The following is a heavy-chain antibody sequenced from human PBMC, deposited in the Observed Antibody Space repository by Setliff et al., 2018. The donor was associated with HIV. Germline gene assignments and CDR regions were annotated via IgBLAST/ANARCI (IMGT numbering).Heavy chain of an antibody. CDR2: ISPNSGGT. D-gene: IGHD2-2*02. CDR3: VILGLLYPA. V-gene: IGHV1-2*06. CDR1: GYTFTGYY. J-gene: IGHJ4*02. Sequence: ASVKVSCKASGYTFTGYYMHWVRQAPGQGLEWVGRISPNSGGTNYAQKFQGRVTMTRDTSISTAYMELSRQRSDDTAVYYCVILGLLYPAWGQGTLVTVSS.